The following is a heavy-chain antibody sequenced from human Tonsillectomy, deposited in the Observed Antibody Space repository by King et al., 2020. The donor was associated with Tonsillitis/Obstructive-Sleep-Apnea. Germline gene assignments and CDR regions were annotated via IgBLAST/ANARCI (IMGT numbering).Heavy chain of an antibody. D-gene: IGHD4-17*01. CDR1: GYSFITFW. J-gene: IGHJ4*02. Sequence: VQLVESGAEVKKPGETLKISCKASGYSFITFWIGWVRQMPGKGLEWMGIIYPHDSDIRYSPSFQGQVTISADKSIDTAYLQWSSLKASDTAMYYCVRRHDYAIAYDYWGQGTLVTVSS. CDR3: VRRHDYAIAYDY. V-gene: IGHV5-51*01. CDR2: IYPHDSDI.